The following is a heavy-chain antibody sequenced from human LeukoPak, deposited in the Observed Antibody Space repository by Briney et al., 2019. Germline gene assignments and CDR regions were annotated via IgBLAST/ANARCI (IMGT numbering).Heavy chain of an antibody. J-gene: IGHJ3*02. D-gene: IGHD3-22*01. Sequence: GGSLRLSCAASGFTFSSYNMHWVRQAPGKGLEWVSYIKCSSRIIYHADSVKGRFTISRDNAKHPLYIQINRLRAEDTDVYYCARGRILVFMHDAFDIWRE. CDR2: IKCSSRII. CDR1: GFTFSSYN. CDR3: ARGRILVFMHDAFDI. V-gene: IGHV3-48*01.